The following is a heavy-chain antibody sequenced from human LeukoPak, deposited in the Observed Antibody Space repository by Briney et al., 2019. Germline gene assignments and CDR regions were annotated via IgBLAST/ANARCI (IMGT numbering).Heavy chain of an antibody. CDR1: GGSFSGYY. CDR3: ARGRGSPTMSRDYYYYYGMDV. V-gene: IGHV4-34*01. J-gene: IGHJ6*02. D-gene: IGHD1-26*01. CDR2: INHSGST. Sequence: SETLSLTCAVYGGSFSGYYWSWIRQPPGKGLEWIGEINHSGSTNYNPSLKSRVTISVDTSKNQFSLRLSSVTAADTAVYYCARGRGSPTMSRDYYYYYGMDVWGQGTTVTVSS.